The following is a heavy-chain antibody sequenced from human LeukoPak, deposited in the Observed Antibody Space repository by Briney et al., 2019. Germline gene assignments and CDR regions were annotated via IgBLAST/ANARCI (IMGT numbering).Heavy chain of an antibody. Sequence: PSQTLSLTCTVSGGSISSGDYYWSWIRQPPGKGLEWIAYMYYSGSTYYNPSLKSRVTMSADTSKNQLSLKLSSVTAADTSVYYCARPYYYDSRIDPWGQGILVTVSS. D-gene: IGHD3-22*01. J-gene: IGHJ5*02. CDR1: GGSISSGDYY. CDR2: MYYSGST. V-gene: IGHV4-30-4*01. CDR3: ARPYYYDSRIDP.